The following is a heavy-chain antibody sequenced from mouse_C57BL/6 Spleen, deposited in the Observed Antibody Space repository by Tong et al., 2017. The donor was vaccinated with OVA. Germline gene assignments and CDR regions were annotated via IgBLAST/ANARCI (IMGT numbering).Heavy chain of an antibody. Sequence: EVQLQESGAELVKPGASVKLSCTASGFNIKDYYMHWVKQRTEQGLEWIGRIDPEDGETKYAPQFQGKATITADTSSNTAYLQLSSLTSEDTAVYYCARITTVVATRDYFDYWGQGTTLTVSS. D-gene: IGHD1-1*01. V-gene: IGHV14-2*01. J-gene: IGHJ2*01. CDR2: IDPEDGET. CDR1: GFNIKDYY. CDR3: ARITTVVATRDYFDY.